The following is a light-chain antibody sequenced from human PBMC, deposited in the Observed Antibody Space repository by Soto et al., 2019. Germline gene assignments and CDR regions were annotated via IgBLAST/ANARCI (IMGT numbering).Light chain of an antibody. CDR1: KLGDTY. J-gene: IGLJ2*01. CDR2: QDT. Sequence: SYELTQPPSVSVSSGQTACITCFGEKLGDTYTSWYQHRPGQSPVLVIYQDTKRPSGIPERFSGSNSGNTATLTISGTQAMDEADYYCQAWDSSTEDVVFGGGTKLTVL. CDR3: QAWDSSTEDVV. V-gene: IGLV3-1*01.